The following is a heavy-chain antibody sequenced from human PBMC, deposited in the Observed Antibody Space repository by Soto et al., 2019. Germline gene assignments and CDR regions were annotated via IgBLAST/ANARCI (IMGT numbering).Heavy chain of an antibody. CDR3: AASGSGYYYYYGMDV. J-gene: IGHJ6*02. D-gene: IGHD6-25*01. CDR2: ISSSSSTI. V-gene: IGHV3-48*02. Sequence: GGSLRLSCAASGFTFSSYSMNWVRQAPGKGLEWVSYISSSSSTIYYADSVKGRFTISRDNAKNSLYLQMNSLRDEDTAVYYCAASGSGYYYYYGMDVWGQGTTVTVSS. CDR1: GFTFSSYS.